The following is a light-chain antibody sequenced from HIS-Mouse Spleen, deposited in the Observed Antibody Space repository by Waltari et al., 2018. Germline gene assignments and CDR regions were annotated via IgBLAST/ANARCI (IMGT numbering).Light chain of an antibody. CDR2: DVS. V-gene: IGLV2-14*03. J-gene: IGLJ1*01. Sequence: QSALTQPASVSGSPGQSITISCTGTSSDVGGYNYVPWYQQHPGKAPKLMNYDVSNRPSGVSNRFSGSKSGNTASLTISGLQAEDEADYYCSSYTSSSTLVFGTGTKVTVL. CDR1: SSDVGGYNY. CDR3: SSYTSSSTLV.